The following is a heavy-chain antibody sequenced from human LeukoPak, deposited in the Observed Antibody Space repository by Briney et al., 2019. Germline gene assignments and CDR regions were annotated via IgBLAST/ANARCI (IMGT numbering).Heavy chain of an antibody. CDR3: ARHSAGTRFEFDY. V-gene: IGHV4-59*08. CDR1: GGSISSYY. D-gene: IGHD6-13*01. Sequence: SETLSLTCTVSGGSISSYYWSWIRQPPEKGLEWIGYIYYSGSTNYNPSLKSRVTISVDTSKNQFSLKLSSVTAADTAVYYCARHSAGTRFEFDYWGQGTLVTVSS. J-gene: IGHJ4*02. CDR2: IYYSGST.